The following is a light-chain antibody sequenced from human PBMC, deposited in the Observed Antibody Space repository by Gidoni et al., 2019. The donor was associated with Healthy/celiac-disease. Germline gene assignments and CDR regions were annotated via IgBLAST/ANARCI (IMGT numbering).Light chain of an antibody. CDR3: AAWDDSLNGVV. J-gene: IGLJ2*01. CDR1: SSNIGSNT. CDR2: SNN. Sequence: QSLLTQPPSASGTRVQRVTISCSGSSSNIGSNTVNWYQQLPGTAPKLLIYSNNQRPSGVPDRFSGCKSGTSASLAISGLQSEDEADYYCAAWDDSLNGVVFGGGTKLTVL. V-gene: IGLV1-44*01.